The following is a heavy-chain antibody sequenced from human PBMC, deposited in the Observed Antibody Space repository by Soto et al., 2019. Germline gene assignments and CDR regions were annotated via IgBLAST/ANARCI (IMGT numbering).Heavy chain of an antibody. D-gene: IGHD5-12*01. Sequence: QVQLQESGPGLVKPSETLSLTCTVSGGSISSYYWNWIRQPPGKGLEWIGYIYYSGSTNYNPSLKSRVTISVDTSKNQFSLKLSSVTAADTAVYYCARAYGGYADYWGQGALVTVSS. CDR1: GGSISSYY. CDR3: ARAYGGYADY. CDR2: IYYSGST. J-gene: IGHJ4*02. V-gene: IGHV4-59*01.